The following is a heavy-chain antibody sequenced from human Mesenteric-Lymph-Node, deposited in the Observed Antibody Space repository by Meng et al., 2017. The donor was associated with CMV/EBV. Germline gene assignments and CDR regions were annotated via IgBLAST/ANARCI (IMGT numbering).Heavy chain of an antibody. Sequence: GESLKISCAASGFIFASYEMNWVRQAPGKGLEWVSYIGSSGSTKSYTESVKGRFAVSRDNVQNSLYLQMNSLRAEDTAVYYCARAVWDYDSSGDYYSYFDSWGQGTLVTVSS. CDR1: GFIFASYE. D-gene: IGHD3-22*01. CDR2: IGSSGSTK. V-gene: IGHV3-48*03. J-gene: IGHJ4*02. CDR3: ARAVWDYDSSGDYYSYFDS.